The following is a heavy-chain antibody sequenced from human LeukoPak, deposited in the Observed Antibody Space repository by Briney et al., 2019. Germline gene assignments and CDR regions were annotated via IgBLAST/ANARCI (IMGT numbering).Heavy chain of an antibody. D-gene: IGHD1-14*01. V-gene: IGHV5-51*01. CDR1: GYSFTSYW. Sequence: GESLKISCKGSGYSFTSYWIGWVRQMPGKGLEWMGIIYPGDSDTRYSPSFQGQVTISADKSISTAYLQWSSLKASDTAMYYCARHTGGDGDYYHYYYMDVWGKGTTVTVSS. J-gene: IGHJ6*03. CDR2: IYPGDSDT. CDR3: ARHTGGDGDYYHYYYMDV.